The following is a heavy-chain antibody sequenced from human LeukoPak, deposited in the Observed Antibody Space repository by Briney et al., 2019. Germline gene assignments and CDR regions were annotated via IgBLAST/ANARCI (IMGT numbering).Heavy chain of an antibody. CDR2: ISGSGDYT. D-gene: IGHD2-15*01. CDR3: AKTLFDCSGGNCYEAYFDD. J-gene: IGHJ4*02. Sequence: GGSLRLSCAVSGFTFSGYAMSWVRQAPGKGLEWVSTISGSGDYTYYADSVKGRFSISRDNSKNTLHLQMNSLRAEDTAVYYCAKTLFDCSGGNCYEAYFDDWGQGTLVTVSS. CDR1: GFTFSGYA. V-gene: IGHV3-23*01.